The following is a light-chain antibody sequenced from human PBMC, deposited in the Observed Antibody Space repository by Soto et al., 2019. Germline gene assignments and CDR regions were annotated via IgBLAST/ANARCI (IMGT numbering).Light chain of an antibody. CDR3: SSYAGSNSYV. V-gene: IGLV2-8*01. CDR1: NSDVGGYNY. Sequence: QSALTQPPSASGSPGQSVTISCTGTNSDVGGYNYVSWYQQYPGKAPKLIIYEVNERPSGVPDRFSGSKSGNTASLTVSGLQTADEADYYCSSYAGSNSYVFGTGTKVTVL. J-gene: IGLJ1*01. CDR2: EVN.